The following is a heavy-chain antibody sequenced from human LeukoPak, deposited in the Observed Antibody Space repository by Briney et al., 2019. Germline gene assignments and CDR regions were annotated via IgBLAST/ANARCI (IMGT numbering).Heavy chain of an antibody. Sequence: SVKFSCKPSGGTFSSYTISWVRQAPGHGLECMGRIIPILGIANYAQKFQGRVTITADKSTSTAYMELSSLRSEDTAVYYCASGWLQSHDAFDIWGQGTMVTVSS. V-gene: IGHV1-69*02. J-gene: IGHJ3*02. D-gene: IGHD5-24*01. CDR2: IIPILGIA. CDR1: GGTFSSYT. CDR3: ASGWLQSHDAFDI.